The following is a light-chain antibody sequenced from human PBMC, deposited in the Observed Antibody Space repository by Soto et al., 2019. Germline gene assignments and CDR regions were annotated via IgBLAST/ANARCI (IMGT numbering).Light chain of an antibody. Sequence: QAVVTQSSSASASLRSSVRLTCTLSSGHSNYIIAWHHQQPGEAPRYLMKLEGSGSYNKGSGVPDRFSGSSSGADRYLTISNLQSEDEADYYCETWDSYTHVFGTGTKLTVL. CDR1: SGHSNYI. CDR3: ETWDSYTHV. V-gene: IGLV4-60*03. CDR2: LEGSGSY. J-gene: IGLJ1*01.